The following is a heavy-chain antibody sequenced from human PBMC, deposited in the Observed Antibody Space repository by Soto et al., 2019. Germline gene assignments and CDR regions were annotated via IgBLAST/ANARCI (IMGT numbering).Heavy chain of an antibody. Sequence: QAQLQQWGAGLLKPSETLALTCAVYGGSFSGYYWSWIRQPPGQGLEWLGEISPRRSTNYNPSLRSRVTISVDTSKNQFSLKLSSVPAAGTAVYYCSSTYLDILATGDYWGQGPLVTVSS. CDR2: ISPRRST. CDR1: GGSFSGYY. V-gene: IGHV4-34*01. D-gene: IGHD5-12*01. J-gene: IGHJ4*02. CDR3: SSTYLDILATGDY.